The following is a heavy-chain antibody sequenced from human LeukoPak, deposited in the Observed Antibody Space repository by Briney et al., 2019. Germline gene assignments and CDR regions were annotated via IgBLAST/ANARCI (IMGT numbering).Heavy chain of an antibody. CDR1: GFTFSRHW. D-gene: IGHD3-22*01. J-gene: IGHJ3*02. V-gene: IGHV3-74*01. CDR3: ARGGYDSSGNSSSRAFDM. CDR2: INRDETST. Sequence: GGSLRLSCAGSGFTFSRHWMHWVRQAPGKGLVWVSRINRDETSTNYADSVKGRFTISRDNAKNTLFLQMNSLRAEDTAVYYCARGGYDSSGNSSSRAFDMWGQGTTVTVSS.